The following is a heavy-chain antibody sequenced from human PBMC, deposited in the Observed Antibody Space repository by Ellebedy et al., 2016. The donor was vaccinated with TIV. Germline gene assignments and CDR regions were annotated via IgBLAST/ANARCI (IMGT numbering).Heavy chain of an antibody. CDR1: GESFSHYY. CDR2: INHRGST. Sequence: MPGGSLRLSCAVYGESFSHYYWNWIRQPPGKGLEWIGEINHRGSTKYNPSLKSRVIISADTSKNQFSLKLSSVTAADTAVYYCARGRVEADFIVVVAAAIYYFDYWGQGTLVTVSS. V-gene: IGHV4-34*01. D-gene: IGHD2-15*01. J-gene: IGHJ4*02. CDR3: ARGRVEADFIVVVAAAIYYFDY.